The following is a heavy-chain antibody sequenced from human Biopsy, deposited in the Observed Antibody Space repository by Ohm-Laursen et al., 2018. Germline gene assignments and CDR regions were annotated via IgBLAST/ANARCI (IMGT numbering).Heavy chain of an antibody. V-gene: IGHV3-11*01. CDR3: ARDWGGDYGGNIDYYYFYGMDV. D-gene: IGHD4-23*01. CDR1: GFTFSDYY. Sequence: SLRLSCAASGFTFSDYYMSWVRQAPGQGLEWLSYISRSGSIIDYADSVKGRFTLSRDNAQNTLYLQMNSLRADDTAVYYCARDWGGDYGGNIDYYYFYGMDVWGQGTTVTVSS. CDR2: ISRSGSII. J-gene: IGHJ6*02.